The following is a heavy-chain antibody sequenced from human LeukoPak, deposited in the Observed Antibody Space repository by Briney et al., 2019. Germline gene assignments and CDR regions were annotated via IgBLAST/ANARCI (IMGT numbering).Heavy chain of an antibody. V-gene: IGHV3-30*03. CDR1: GFTFSSYG. J-gene: IGHJ4*02. D-gene: IGHD5-12*01. Sequence: GRSLRLSCAASGFTFSSYGMHWVRQAPGKGLEWVAVISYDGSNKYYADSVKGRFTISRDNAKNSLYLQMNSLRAEDTAVYYCASSVEDSPWLRVDYWGQGTLVTVSS. CDR3: ASSVEDSPWLRVDY. CDR2: ISYDGSNK.